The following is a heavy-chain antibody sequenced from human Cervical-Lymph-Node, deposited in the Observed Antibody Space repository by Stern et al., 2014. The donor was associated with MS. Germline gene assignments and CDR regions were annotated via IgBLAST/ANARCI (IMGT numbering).Heavy chain of an antibody. CDR1: GFTFADSW. CDR2: IKSKADGGTA. Sequence: EVQLVQSGGGLVKPGGSLRLSCTAPGFTFADSWITWVRHAPGKGLEWVGRIKSKADGGTAEYAAPVKGRFIMSGDDSETTVFLEMSGLRTEDTAVYYCCTTYTDWGQGTLVTVSS. D-gene: IGHD2-2*02. J-gene: IGHJ4*02. V-gene: IGHV3-15*01. CDR3: CTTYTD.